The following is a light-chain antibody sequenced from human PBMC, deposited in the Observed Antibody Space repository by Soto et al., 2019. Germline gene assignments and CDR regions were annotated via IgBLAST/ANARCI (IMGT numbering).Light chain of an antibody. CDR2: TNN. J-gene: IGLJ1*01. Sequence: QSVLTQPPSASRTPGQRVTISCSGSSSNIGSNTVNWYPQLAGTAPKLFIYTNNQRPSGVPDRFYGSKSGTSASLAISGLQSEDEADYYCATWDDSLNGRVFGGGTKVTVL. CDR1: SSNIGSNT. CDR3: ATWDDSLNGRV. V-gene: IGLV1-44*01.